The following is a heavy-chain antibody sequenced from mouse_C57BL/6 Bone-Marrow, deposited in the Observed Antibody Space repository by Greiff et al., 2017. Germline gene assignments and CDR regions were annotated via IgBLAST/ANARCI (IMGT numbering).Heavy chain of an antibody. CDR1: GYTFTSYW. V-gene: IGHV1-7*01. CDR3: ARWTTVVLYYFDY. D-gene: IGHD1-1*01. J-gene: IGHJ2*01. CDR2: INPSSGYT. Sequence: QVQLKQSGAELAKPGASVKLSCKASGYTFTSYWMHWVKQRPGQGLEWIGYINPSSGYTKYNQKFKDKATLTADKSSSTAYMQLSSLTYEDSAVYYCARWTTVVLYYFDYWGQGTTLTVSS.